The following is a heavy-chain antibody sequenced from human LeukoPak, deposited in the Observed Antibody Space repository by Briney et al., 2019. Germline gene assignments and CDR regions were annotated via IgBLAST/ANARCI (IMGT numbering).Heavy chain of an antibody. CDR2: IYYSGST. V-gene: IGHV4-59*01. J-gene: IGHJ4*02. D-gene: IGHD1-7*01. CDR1: GGSISSYY. Sequence: SETLSLTCTVSGGSISSYYWSWIRQPPGKGLEWIGYIYYSGSTNYNPSLKSRVTISVDTSKNQFSLKLSSVTAADTAVYYCARRTPNWNSYYFDHWGQGILVTVSS. CDR3: ARRTPNWNSYYFDH.